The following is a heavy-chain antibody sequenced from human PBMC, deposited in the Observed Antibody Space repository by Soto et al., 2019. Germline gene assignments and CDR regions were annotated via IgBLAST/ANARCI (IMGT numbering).Heavy chain of an antibody. D-gene: IGHD3-16*01. CDR2: IYHSGRT. Sequence: QVQLQESGPGVVKPSGTLSLTCAVSGGSVSSDYWWSWVRLPPGKGLEWIGEIYHSGRTNYNPSLKSRVTISLDKSKNQLSLILSSVTAADTAVYYCARDRPSYRRNLDYWGQGTLVTVSS. J-gene: IGHJ4*02. V-gene: IGHV4-4*02. CDR3: ARDRPSYRRNLDY. CDR1: GGSVSSDYW.